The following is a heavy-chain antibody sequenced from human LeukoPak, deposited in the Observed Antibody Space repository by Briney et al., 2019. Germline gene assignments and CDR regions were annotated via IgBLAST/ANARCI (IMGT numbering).Heavy chain of an antibody. CDR1: GGSFSGYY. CDR3: ARRDSYGSATFDY. CDR2: INHSGST. V-gene: IGHV4-34*01. Sequence: PSETLSLTCAVYGGSFSGYYWSWIRQPPGKGLEWIGEINHSGSTNYNPSLKSRVTISVDTSKNQFSLKLSSVTAADTAVYYCARRDSYGSATFDYWGQGTLVTVSS. D-gene: IGHD5-18*01. J-gene: IGHJ4*02.